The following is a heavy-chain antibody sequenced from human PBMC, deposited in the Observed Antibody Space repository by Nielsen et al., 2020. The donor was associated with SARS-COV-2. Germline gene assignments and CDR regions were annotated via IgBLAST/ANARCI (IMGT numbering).Heavy chain of an antibody. CDR2: ISSDSGNR. CDR3: ARARATIFGLVMSYGMDV. D-gene: IGHD3/OR15-3a*01. Sequence: ASAKVSCKTSGYSFRTYGINWVRQAPGQGLEWMGWISSDSGNRKYAQKFQARVTMTTDTSTDTAYMELRSLRSDDTAVYYCARARATIFGLVMSYGMDVWGQGTTVAVSS. CDR1: GYSFRTYG. J-gene: IGHJ6*02. V-gene: IGHV1-18*04.